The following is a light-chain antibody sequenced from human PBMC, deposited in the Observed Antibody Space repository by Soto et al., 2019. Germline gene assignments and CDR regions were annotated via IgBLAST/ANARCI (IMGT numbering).Light chain of an antibody. V-gene: IGLV1-40*01. CDR1: SSNIGAGYD. CDR3: SSYAGSNNSYV. CDR2: GNI. J-gene: IGLJ1*01. Sequence: QSVLTQPPSVSGAPGQRVTISCTGSSSNIGAGYDVHWYQQRPGTAPKLLIFGNINRPSGVPDRFSGSKSGNTASLTVSGLQAEDEADYYCSSYAGSNNSYVFGTGTKLTVL.